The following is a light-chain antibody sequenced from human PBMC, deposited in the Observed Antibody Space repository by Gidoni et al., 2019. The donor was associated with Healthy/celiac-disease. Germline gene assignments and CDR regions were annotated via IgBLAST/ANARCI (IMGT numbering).Light chain of an antibody. CDR1: QSLLHSNGYNY. CDR2: LGS. CDR3: MQGYX. Sequence: DIVMTQSPLSLPVTPGEPASISCRSSQSLLHSNGYNYLDWYLQKPGQSPQLLIYLGSNRASGVPDRFSGSGSGTDFTLKISRVEAEDVGVYYCMQGYXFXQGTKLEIK. V-gene: IGKV2-28*01. J-gene: IGKJ2*01.